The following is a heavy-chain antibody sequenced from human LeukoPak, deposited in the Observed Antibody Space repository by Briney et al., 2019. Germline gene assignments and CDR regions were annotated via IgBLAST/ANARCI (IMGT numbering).Heavy chain of an antibody. Sequence: PGGSLRLSCAASGFTFTDYYMNWIRQAPGKGLEWVSHISTGGSTIYYADSVKGRFAISRDNAKNSLYLQMNSLRAEDTAVYYCARDPYYYYYMDVWGKGTTVTVSS. CDR2: ISTGGSTI. V-gene: IGHV3-11*04. J-gene: IGHJ6*03. CDR3: ARDPYYYYYMDV. CDR1: GFTFTDYY.